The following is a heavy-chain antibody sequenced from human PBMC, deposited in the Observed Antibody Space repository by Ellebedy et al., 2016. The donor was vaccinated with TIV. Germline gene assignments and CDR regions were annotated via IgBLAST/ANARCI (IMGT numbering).Heavy chain of an antibody. CDR1: GFTFDDYA. CDR3: VRDRQWLGYDF. J-gene: IGHJ4*02. D-gene: IGHD6-19*01. V-gene: IGHV3-20*04. CDR2: INWSGDST. Sequence: GESLKISCAASGFTFDDYAMHWVRQAPGKGLEWVSGINWSGDSTSYAESVKGRFTISRDNAKHSLFLQLNSLRAEGSALYYCVRDRQWLGYDFWGQGTRVTVSS.